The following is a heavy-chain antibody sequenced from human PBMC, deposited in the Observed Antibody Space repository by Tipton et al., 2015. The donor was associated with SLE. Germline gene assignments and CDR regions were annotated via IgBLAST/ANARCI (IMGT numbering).Heavy chain of an antibody. J-gene: IGHJ6*02. CDR1: GGSISSGGYS. Sequence: LRLSCSVSGGSISSGGYSWSWIRQPPGKGLEWIGFIYHSGSTYYNPSLESRVTISQDTSKNQFSLKLSSVTAADTAVYYCARDQGSYYGSGSYDSDYYYYGMDVWGQGTTVTVSS. D-gene: IGHD3-10*01. V-gene: IGHV4-30-2*01. CDR2: IYHSGST. CDR3: ARDQGSYYGSGSYDSDYYYYGMDV.